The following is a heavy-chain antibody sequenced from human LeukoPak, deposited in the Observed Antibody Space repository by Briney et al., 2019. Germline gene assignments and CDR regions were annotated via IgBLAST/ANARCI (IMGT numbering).Heavy chain of an antibody. V-gene: IGHV3-30*02. J-gene: IGHJ6*02. Sequence: GGSLRLSCAASGFTFSSYGMHWVRQAPGKGLEWVAFIRYDGSNKYYADSVKGRFTISRDNSKNTLYLQMNSLRAEDTAVYYCARVPSVGLWFGPLELGMDVWGQGTTVTVSS. CDR1: GFTFSSYG. D-gene: IGHD3-10*01. CDR3: ARVPSVGLWFGPLELGMDV. CDR2: IRYDGSNK.